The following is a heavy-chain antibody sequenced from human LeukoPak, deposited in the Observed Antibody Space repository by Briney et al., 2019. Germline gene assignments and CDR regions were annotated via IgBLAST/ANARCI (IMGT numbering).Heavy chain of an antibody. CDR3: VSFYETY. CDR1: GSYW. J-gene: IGHJ4*02. D-gene: IGHD2/OR15-2a*01. V-gene: IGHV3-74*01. CDR2: IKSDGSWT. Sequence: GGSLRLSCAASGSYWMHWARQAPGKGLVWVSHIKSDGSWTSYADSVKGRFTISKDNAKNTVYLQMNNLRAEDTAVYYCVSFYETYWGRGTLVTVSS.